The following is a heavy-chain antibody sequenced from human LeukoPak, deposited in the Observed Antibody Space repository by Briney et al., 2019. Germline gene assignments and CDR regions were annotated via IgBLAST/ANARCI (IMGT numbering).Heavy chain of an antibody. Sequence: SETLSLTCTGSGVSISSGGYYWSWIRQHPGKGLEWIGYIYYSGSTYYNPSLKSRVTISVDTSKNQFSLKLSSVTAADTAVYYCARAPSDVFTSAFDIWGQGTMVTVSS. CDR3: ARAPSDVFTSAFDI. CDR2: IYYSGST. CDR1: GVSISSGGYY. D-gene: IGHD5/OR15-5a*01. J-gene: IGHJ3*02. V-gene: IGHV4-31*03.